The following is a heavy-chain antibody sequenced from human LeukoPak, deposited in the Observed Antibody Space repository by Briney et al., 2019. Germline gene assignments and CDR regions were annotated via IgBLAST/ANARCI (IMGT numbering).Heavy chain of an antibody. D-gene: IGHD3-9*01. J-gene: IGHJ3*02. CDR3: ARTLRYFDWLLYSWPFAFDI. Sequence: ASVQVSSQASGYTFTRYDINWVRQATGQGLAWMGWMNPNSGNTGYAQKFQGRVTMTRNTSISTAYMELSSLRSEDTAVYYCARTLRYFDWLLYSWPFAFDIWGQGTMVTVSS. CDR2: MNPNSGNT. V-gene: IGHV1-8*01. CDR1: GYTFTRYD.